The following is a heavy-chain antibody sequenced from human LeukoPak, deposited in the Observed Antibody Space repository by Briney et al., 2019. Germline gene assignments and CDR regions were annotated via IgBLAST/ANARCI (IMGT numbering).Heavy chain of an antibody. V-gene: IGHV1-69*05. CDR1: GGTFSSYA. CDR2: IIPIFGTA. Sequence: ASVKVSCKAPGGTFSSYAISWVRQAPGQGLEWMGGIIPIFGTANYAQKFQGRVTITTDESTSTAYMELSSLRSEDTAVYYCARDAARYYYDSSGYRDAFDIWGQGTMVTVSS. D-gene: IGHD3-22*01. J-gene: IGHJ3*02. CDR3: ARDAARYYYDSSGYRDAFDI.